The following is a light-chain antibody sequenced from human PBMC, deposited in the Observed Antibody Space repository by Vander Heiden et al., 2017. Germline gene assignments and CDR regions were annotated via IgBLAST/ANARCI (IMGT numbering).Light chain of an antibody. Sequence: LTQSPATLSLSPGERATLSCRASQSVSSYLAWYQQKPGQSPRLLIYDASNRATGIPARFSGSESGTDFTLTISSLEPEDFAVYYCQQRSNWPLTFGGATKVEIK. CDR1: QSVSSY. CDR2: DAS. J-gene: IGKJ4*01. CDR3: QQRSNWPLT. V-gene: IGKV3-11*01.